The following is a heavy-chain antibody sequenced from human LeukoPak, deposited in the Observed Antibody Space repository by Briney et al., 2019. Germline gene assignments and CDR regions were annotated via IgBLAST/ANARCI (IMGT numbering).Heavy chain of an antibody. CDR3: ARGGIAVAGTVNWFDP. CDR2: IYYSGST. V-gene: IGHV4-61*05. J-gene: IGHJ5*02. CDR1: GGSISSSSYY. Sequence: SETLSLSCTVSGGSISSSSYYWGWIRQPPGKGLEWIGYIYYSGSTNYNPSLKSRVTISVDTSKNQFSLKLSSVTAADTAVYYCARGGIAVAGTVNWFDPWGQGTLVAVSS. D-gene: IGHD6-19*01.